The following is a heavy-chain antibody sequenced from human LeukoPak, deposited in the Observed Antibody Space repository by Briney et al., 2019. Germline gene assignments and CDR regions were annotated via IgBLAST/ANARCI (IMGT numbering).Heavy chain of an antibody. D-gene: IGHD3-22*01. Sequence: SETLSLTCTVSGGSISSSSYYWTWIRQPAGKGLEWIGRIYTSGSTNYNPSLKSRVTISLDTSKNQFSLKLSSVTAADTAVYYCARPYYYESSGYYYTPPYYYIDVWGKGTTVTISS. CDR2: IYTSGST. J-gene: IGHJ6*03. V-gene: IGHV4-61*02. CDR3: ARPYYYESSGYYYTPPYYYIDV. CDR1: GGSISSSSYY.